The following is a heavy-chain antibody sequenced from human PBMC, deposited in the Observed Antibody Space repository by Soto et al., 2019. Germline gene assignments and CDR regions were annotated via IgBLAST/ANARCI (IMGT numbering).Heavy chain of an antibody. CDR2: IYYSEST. D-gene: IGHD3-22*01. V-gene: IGHV4-59*01. CDR3: ARGITVIVVGENWFDP. J-gene: IGHJ5*02. Sequence: SETLCLTCTVSGGSISSFSRSWIRQPPGKGLEWIGYIYYSESTNYNPSLKSRVTISVDTSKNQFSLRLSSVTAADTAVYYCARGITVIVVGENWFDPWGQGTLVTVS. CDR1: GGSISSFS.